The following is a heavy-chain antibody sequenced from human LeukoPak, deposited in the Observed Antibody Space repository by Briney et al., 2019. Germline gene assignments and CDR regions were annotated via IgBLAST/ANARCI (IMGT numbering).Heavy chain of an antibody. J-gene: IGHJ6*02. V-gene: IGHV3-30*03. D-gene: IGHD2-2*01. CDR2: ISYDGSNK. Sequence: PGGSLRLSCAASGFTFSSYGMHWVRQAPGKGLEWVAVISYDGSNKYYAGSVKGRFTISRGNSKNTLYLQMNSLRAEDTAVYYCACLPAANYYGMDVWGQGTTVTVSS. CDR1: GFTFSSYG. CDR3: ACLPAANYYGMDV.